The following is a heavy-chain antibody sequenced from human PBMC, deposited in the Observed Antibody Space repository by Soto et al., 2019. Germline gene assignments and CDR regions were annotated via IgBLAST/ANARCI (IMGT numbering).Heavy chain of an antibody. CDR2: FDPEDGET. V-gene: IGHV1-24*01. CDR1: GYTLTELS. J-gene: IGHJ4*02. Sequence: QVQLVQSGAEVKKPGASVKVSCKVSGYTLTELSMHWVRQAPGKGLEWMGGFDPEDGETIYAQKFQGRVTMTEDTSTDTAYMELSSLRSEDTAVYYCATGLRLPGLRYFDWLGNFDYWGQGTLVTVSS. D-gene: IGHD3-9*01. CDR3: ATGLRLPGLRYFDWLGNFDY.